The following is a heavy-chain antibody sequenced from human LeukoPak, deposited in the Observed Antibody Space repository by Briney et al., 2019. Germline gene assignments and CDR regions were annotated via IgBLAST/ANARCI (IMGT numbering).Heavy chain of an antibody. J-gene: IGHJ2*01. Sequence: PSETLSLTCTVAGGSISSYYWSWIRQPPGKGLEWIGYIYYSGSTNYNPSLKSRVTISVDTSKNQFSLKLSSVTAADTAVYYCARRPNTVTNRYFDLWGRGPLVTVSS. D-gene: IGHD4-17*01. CDR2: IYYSGST. V-gene: IGHV4-59*08. CDR1: GGSISSYY. CDR3: ARRPNTVTNRYFDL.